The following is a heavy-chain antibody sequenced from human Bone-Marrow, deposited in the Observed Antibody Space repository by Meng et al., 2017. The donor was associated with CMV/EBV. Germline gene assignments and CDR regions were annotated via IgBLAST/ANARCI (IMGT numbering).Heavy chain of an antibody. J-gene: IGHJ5*02. CDR1: GFTFSSYS. CDR2: IYYSGGT. D-gene: IGHD2-21*02. V-gene: IGHV4-39*07. CDR3: ARDRRLQWFYH. Sequence: ESLKISCAASGFTFSSYSMNWVRQAPGKGLEWIGSIYYSGGTYYNPSLKSRVTISVDTSKNQVSLRVTSVTAADTAVYYCARDRRLQWFYHWGQGTLVTVSS.